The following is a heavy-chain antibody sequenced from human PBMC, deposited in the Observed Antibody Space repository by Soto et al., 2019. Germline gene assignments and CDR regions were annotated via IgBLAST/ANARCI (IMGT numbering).Heavy chain of an antibody. Sequence: QVQLVQSGAEVKKPGSSVTFSCKASGGTFSSYAISWVRQAPGQWLEWMGGIIPIFGTANYAQKFQGRVTITADESTSTAYMELSSMISDEMAVYYGACYYVSVYVRLDYWGQGTLVTVSS. D-gene: IGHD3-10*01. V-gene: IGHV1-69*01. CDR3: ACYYVSVYVRLDY. CDR1: GGTFSSYA. J-gene: IGHJ4*01. CDR2: IIPIFGTA.